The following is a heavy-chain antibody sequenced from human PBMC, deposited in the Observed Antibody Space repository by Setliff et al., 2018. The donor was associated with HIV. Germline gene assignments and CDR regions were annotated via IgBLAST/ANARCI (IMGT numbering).Heavy chain of an antibody. CDR1: GFTFSSYA. Sequence: GGSLRLSCAASGFTFSSYAMSWVRQAPGKGLEWVSAISGSGGSTYYADSVKGRFTISRGNSKNTLYLQMNSLRAEDTAVYYCAKDPTTGAVAVYYFDYWGQGTLVTVS. CDR3: AKDPTTGAVAVYYFDY. V-gene: IGHV3-23*01. CDR2: ISGSGGST. J-gene: IGHJ4*02. D-gene: IGHD6-19*01.